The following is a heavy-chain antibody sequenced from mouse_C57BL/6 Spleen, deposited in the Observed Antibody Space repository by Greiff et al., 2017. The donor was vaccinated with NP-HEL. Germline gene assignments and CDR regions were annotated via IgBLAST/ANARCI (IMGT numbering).Heavy chain of an antibody. J-gene: IGHJ4*01. V-gene: IGHV14-4*01. Sequence: VQLQQSGAELVRPGASVKLSCTASGFTITDDYMHWVKQRPEQGLEWIGWIDPENGDTEYASQFQGQATITADTSSNTAYLQRSSLTSEDTAVYYCTPPLMDYWGQGTSVTVSS. CDR3: TPPLMDY. CDR1: GFTITDDY. CDR2: IDPENGDT.